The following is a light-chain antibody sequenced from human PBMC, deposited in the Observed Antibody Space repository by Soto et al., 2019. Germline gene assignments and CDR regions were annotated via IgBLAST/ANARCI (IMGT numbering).Light chain of an antibody. J-gene: IGKJ2*01. V-gene: IGKV1-39*01. Sequence: DIQMTQSPSSLSASVGDRVTITCRASRTVYKYLNWYQQKPGKAPNLLIYVASNLQSAVPSRFSGSGFETDFILTIDDLQPEDFGTYYCQQSYNTPYTFGQGTKLEIK. CDR3: QQSYNTPYT. CDR2: VAS. CDR1: RTVYKY.